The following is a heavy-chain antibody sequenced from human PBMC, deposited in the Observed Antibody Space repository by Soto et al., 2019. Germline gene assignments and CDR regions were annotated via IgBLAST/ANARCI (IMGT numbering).Heavy chain of an antibody. D-gene: IGHD3-3*01. CDR1: GFTFSSYA. V-gene: IGHV3-23*01. Sequence: EVQLLESGGGLAQPGGSLRLSCVASGFTFSSYAMSWVRQAPGKGLEWVSAISASGGGTYYADSVKGRFTISRDNSKNTLYLQMNSLRAEDTAVYYCAKGCAIFGVLVTFYYYYGLDVWGQGTTVTVSS. J-gene: IGHJ6*02. CDR2: ISASGGGT. CDR3: AKGCAIFGVLVTFYYYYGLDV.